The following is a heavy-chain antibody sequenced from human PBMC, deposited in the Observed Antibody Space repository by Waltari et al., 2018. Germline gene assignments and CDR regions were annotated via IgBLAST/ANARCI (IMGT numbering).Heavy chain of an antibody. Sequence: QVQLQESGPGLVKPSETLSLTCTVSPGSIRSFYWIWIRLPPGKGLEWIGYIYHSGITSYNPSLKSRVTIGVDTSKNQFSLKMRSVTAADTAVYYCARTAPPYSNAAYGGWSDPWGQGTLVTVSS. V-gene: IGHV4-59*08. CDR2: IYHSGIT. D-gene: IGHD4-4*01. CDR1: PGSIRSFY. CDR3: ARTAPPYSNAAYGGWSDP. J-gene: IGHJ5*02.